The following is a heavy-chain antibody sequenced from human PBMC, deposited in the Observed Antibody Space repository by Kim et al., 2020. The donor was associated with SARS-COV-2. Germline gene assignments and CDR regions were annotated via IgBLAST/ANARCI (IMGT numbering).Heavy chain of an antibody. Sequence: SETLSLTCTVSGGSMSSYYLSWIRHPPGKGLDWIFDIYHSGGTNDNPSLKSRVTISVETTKNQSSLKLSSVTAADTAVYYCSRDPAQYDDFYFDYWCQ. V-gene: IGHV4-59*01. CDR1: GGSMSSYY. D-gene: IGHD3-22*01. J-gene: IGHJ4*02. CDR2: IYHSGGT. CDR3: SRDPAQYDDFYFDY.